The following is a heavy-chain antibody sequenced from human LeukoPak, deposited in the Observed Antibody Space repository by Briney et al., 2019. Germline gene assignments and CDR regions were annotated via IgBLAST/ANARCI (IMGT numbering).Heavy chain of an antibody. J-gene: IGHJ2*01. Sequence: SETLSLTCTVSGGSISSGDYYWSWIRQPPGKGLEWIGYIYYSGSTYYNPFLKSRVTISVDTSKNQFSLKLSSVTAADTAVYYCAREMTTVTSRAHFDLWGRGTLVTVSS. V-gene: IGHV4-30-4*01. CDR1: GGSISSGDYY. CDR3: AREMTTVTSRAHFDL. CDR2: IYYSGST. D-gene: IGHD4-4*01.